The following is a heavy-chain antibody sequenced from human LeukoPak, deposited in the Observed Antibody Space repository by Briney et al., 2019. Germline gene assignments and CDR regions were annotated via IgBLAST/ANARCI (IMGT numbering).Heavy chain of an antibody. CDR1: GFTFSNAW. Sequence: GGSLRLSCAASGFTFSNAWMSWVRQAPGKGLEWVANIKQDGSEKYYVDSVKGRFTTSRDNAKNSLYLQMNSLRAEDTAVYYCARSPVSDAFDIWGQGTMVTVSS. CDR3: ARSPVSDAFDI. V-gene: IGHV3-7*01. CDR2: IKQDGSEK. J-gene: IGHJ3*02. D-gene: IGHD3-10*01.